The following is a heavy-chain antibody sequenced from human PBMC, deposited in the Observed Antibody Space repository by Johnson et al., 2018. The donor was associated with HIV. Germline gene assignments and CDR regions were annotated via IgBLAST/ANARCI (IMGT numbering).Heavy chain of an antibody. CDR2: MRYDGSNK. CDR1: GFSFSSYG. D-gene: IGHD1-26*01. Sequence: VQLVESGGGVVQPGGSLRLSCAASGFSFSSYGMHWVRQAPGKGLEWVAFMRYDGSNKYYSDSVKGRFTISRHNSTNTLYLQMNSLRAEDTAVYRCAKGFRVGATDAFDIWGQGTMVTVSS. CDR3: AKGFRVGATDAFDI. J-gene: IGHJ3*02. V-gene: IGHV3-30*02.